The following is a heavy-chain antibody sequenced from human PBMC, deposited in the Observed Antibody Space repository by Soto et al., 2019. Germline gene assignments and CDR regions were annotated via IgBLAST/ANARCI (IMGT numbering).Heavy chain of an antibody. CDR3: ARGSKGGNFAFDI. Sequence: TGGSLRLSCAASGFTVSSNYMSWVRQAPGKGLEWVSVIYSGGSTYYADSVKGRFTISRDNSKNTLYLQMNSLRAEDTAVYYCARGSKGGNFAFDIWGQGTMVTVSS. CDR2: IYSGGST. D-gene: IGHD2-21*02. CDR1: GFTVSSNY. J-gene: IGHJ3*02. V-gene: IGHV3-53*05.